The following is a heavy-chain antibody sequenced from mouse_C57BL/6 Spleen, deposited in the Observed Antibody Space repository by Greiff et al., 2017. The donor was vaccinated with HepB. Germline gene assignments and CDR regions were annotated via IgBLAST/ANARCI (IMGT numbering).Heavy chain of an antibody. Sequence: VHVKQSGPELVKPGDSVKISCKASGYSFTGYFMNWVMQSHGKSLEWIGRINPYNGDTFYNQKFKGKATLTVDKSSSTAHMELRSLTSEDSAVYYCARDYGSSYLFAYWGQGTLVTVSA. CDR1: GYSFTGYF. D-gene: IGHD1-1*01. V-gene: IGHV1-20*01. CDR2: INPYNGDT. CDR3: ARDYGSSYLFAY. J-gene: IGHJ3*01.